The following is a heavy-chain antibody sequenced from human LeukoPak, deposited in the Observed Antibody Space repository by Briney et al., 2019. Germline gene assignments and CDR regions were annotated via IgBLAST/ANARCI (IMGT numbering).Heavy chain of an antibody. V-gene: IGHV3-23*01. D-gene: IGHD5-24*01. CDR2: IGGSDDRT. CDR1: GFTLSRNA. J-gene: IGHJ4*02. CDR3: AKDLFRWAFDY. Sequence: PGGSLRLSCAASGFTLSRNAMSWVRQAPGKGLEWVSAIGGSDDRTDYADSVKGRLTISRDVSKNTLYLQMNSLRAEDTAVYFCAKDLFRWAFDYWGQGTPVTVSS.